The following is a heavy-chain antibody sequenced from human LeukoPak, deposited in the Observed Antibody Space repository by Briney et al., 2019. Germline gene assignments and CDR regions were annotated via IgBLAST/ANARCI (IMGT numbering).Heavy chain of an antibody. CDR3: VCGYLYGRPLPYYFDS. D-gene: IGHD5-18*01. CDR2: IYWSGTT. V-gene: IGHV4-39*01. CDR1: GGSIRDSSYQ. Sequence: SETLSLSCTVSGGSIRDSSYQWGWIRQSPGQGLQWIGNIYWSGTTYYNRSLKRRVTISVDTSRNQLSLRLPSVTAADAGVYYCVCGYLYGRPLPYYFDSWGQGTLVPVSS. J-gene: IGHJ4*02.